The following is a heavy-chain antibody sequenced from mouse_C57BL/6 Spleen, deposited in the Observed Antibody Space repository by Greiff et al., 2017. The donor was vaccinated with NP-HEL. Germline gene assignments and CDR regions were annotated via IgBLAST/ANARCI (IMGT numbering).Heavy chain of an antibody. CDR2: IYPGSGST. CDR3: ARRHYDSSPYYYARDY. D-gene: IGHD1-1*01. J-gene: IGHJ4*01. CDR1: GYTFTSYW. V-gene: IGHV1-55*01. Sequence: QVQLQQPGAELVKPGASVKMSCKASGYTFTSYWITWVKQRPGQGLEWIGDIYPGSGSTNYTEKFKSKATLTVDTASSTAYMQLSSLTTSDSAVYYCARRHYDSSPYYYARDYWGQGTSVSFSS.